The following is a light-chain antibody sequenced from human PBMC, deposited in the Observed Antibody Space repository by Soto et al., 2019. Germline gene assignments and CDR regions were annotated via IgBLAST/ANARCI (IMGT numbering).Light chain of an antibody. J-gene: IGLJ1*01. CDR1: SSNIGAGYD. V-gene: IGLV1-40*01. Sequence: QSVLTQPPSVSGAPGQRVTISCTGSSSNIGAGYDVHWYQQLPGTAPKLLIYGNSNRPSWVPDRFSGSKSGTSASLAITGLQAEDEADYNCQSYDSSLSNVFGTGTKVTVL. CDR2: GNS. CDR3: QSYDSSLSNV.